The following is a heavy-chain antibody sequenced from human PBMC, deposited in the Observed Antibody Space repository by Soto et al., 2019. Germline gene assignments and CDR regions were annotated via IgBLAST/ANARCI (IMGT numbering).Heavy chain of an antibody. CDR2: MNPSTGNT. J-gene: IGHJ5*02. Sequence: QVQLVQSGAEVKKPGASVKVSCKASGYTFTSYDIIWVRQATGQGLEWMGWMNPSTGNTDSAEKFXXRXXMTRNTSISTVYMGLSSLSFEDTAVYYCARGRIIVAGGFDPWGQGTLVTVSS. CDR1: GYTFTSYD. D-gene: IGHD6-19*01. V-gene: IGHV1-8*01. CDR3: ARGRIIVAGGFDP.